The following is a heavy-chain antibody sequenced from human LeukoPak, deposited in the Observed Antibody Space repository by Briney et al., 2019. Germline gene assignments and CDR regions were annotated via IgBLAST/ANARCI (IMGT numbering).Heavy chain of an antibody. D-gene: IGHD3-22*01. Sequence: SVKVSCKASGGTFSSYAINWVRQAPGQGLEWMGGIIPIFGTANYAQKFQGRVTITADESTSTAYMELSSLRSEDTAVYYCARYDSSGYYYGMDVWGQGTTVTVSS. J-gene: IGHJ6*02. CDR2: IIPIFGTA. CDR1: GGTFSSYA. V-gene: IGHV1-69*01. CDR3: ARYDSSGYYYGMDV.